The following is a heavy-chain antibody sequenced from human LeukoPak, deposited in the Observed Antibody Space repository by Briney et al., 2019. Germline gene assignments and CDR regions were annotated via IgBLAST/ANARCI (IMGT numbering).Heavy chain of an antibody. CDR3: ARISGFTLDY. CDR2: SEYSGTTS. J-gene: IGHJ4*02. CDR1: TFTFSSYS. V-gene: IGHV3-48*02. Sequence: GGSLRLSCATSTFTFSSYSMNWVRQAPGKGLERVSYSEYSGTTSYYADSVKGRFTVSRDNAKNSLYLQMSSLRDEDTAVYYCARISGFTLDYWGPGTLVTVSS.